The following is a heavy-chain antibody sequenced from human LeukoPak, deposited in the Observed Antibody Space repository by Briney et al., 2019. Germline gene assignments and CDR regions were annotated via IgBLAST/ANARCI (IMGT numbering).Heavy chain of an antibody. J-gene: IGHJ4*02. Sequence: ASVKVSCKASGYTFTSYDINWVRQATGQGLEWMGWMNPNSGNTGYARKFQGRVTMTRNTSISTAYMELSSLRSEDTAVYYCARFTSGWYGGSYYFDYWGQGTLVTVSS. V-gene: IGHV1-8*01. CDR2: MNPNSGNT. CDR3: ARFTSGWYGGSYYFDY. CDR1: GYTFTSYD. D-gene: IGHD6-19*01.